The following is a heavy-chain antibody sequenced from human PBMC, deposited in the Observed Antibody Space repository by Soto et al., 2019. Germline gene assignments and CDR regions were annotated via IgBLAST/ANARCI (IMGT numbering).Heavy chain of an antibody. CDR1: GYTFTSYY. CDR2: INPSGGST. CDR3: ARDGRSSYNSGWYYFDY. D-gene: IGHD6-19*01. Sequence: ASVKVSCKASGYTFTSYYMHWVRQAPGQGLEWMGIINPSGGSTSYAQHFQGRVTMTRDTSTSTVYMEMSSLRSEDTAVYYCARDGRSSYNSGWYYFDYWGQGTLVTVSS. J-gene: IGHJ4*02. V-gene: IGHV1-46*01.